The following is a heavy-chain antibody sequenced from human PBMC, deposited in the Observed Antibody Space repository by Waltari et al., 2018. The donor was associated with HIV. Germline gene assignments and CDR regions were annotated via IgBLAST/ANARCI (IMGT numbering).Heavy chain of an antibody. D-gene: IGHD3-10*01. Sequence: EVQLVESGGGLVQPGGSLSLSCTASGLAFTSYCVHWVRQVPGKGLGWVSGINSDGRRRTYADSLRGRFTISRDNAKNTLFLQMNSLRVEDTALYYCARSLHYYGSGRFDFWGQGTLVAVSS. V-gene: IGHV3-74*03. CDR3: ARSLHYYGSGRFDF. CDR1: GLAFTSYC. J-gene: IGHJ4*02. CDR2: INSDGRRR.